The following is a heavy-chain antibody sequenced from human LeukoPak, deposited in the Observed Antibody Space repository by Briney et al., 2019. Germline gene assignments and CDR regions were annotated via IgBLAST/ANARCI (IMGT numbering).Heavy chain of an antibody. CDR1: GGSISSSSYY. CDR3: ARGHSSGWSDY. J-gene: IGHJ4*02. CDR2: IYYSGST. D-gene: IGHD6-19*01. Sequence: PSETLSLTCTVSGGSISSSSYYWGWIRQPPGKGLEWIGSIYYSGSTYYNPSLKSRVTISVDTSKNQFSLKLSSVTAADTAVYYCARGHSSGWSDYWGQGTLVTVSS. V-gene: IGHV4-39*01.